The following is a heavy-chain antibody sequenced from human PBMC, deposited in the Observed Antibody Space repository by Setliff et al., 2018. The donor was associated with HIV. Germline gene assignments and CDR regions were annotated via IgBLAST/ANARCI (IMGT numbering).Heavy chain of an antibody. CDR2: IFNRGRT. CDR1: GGSISTYY. V-gene: IGHV4-59*12. CDR3: ARSPISYSDFNYFDY. D-gene: IGHD6-13*01. J-gene: IGHJ4*02. Sequence: PSETLSLTCTVSGGSISTYYWSWIRQSPGKGLEWIGYIFNRGRTNYNASLKSRVTISVDTSKTQFSLKLTSVTAADTAVYYCARSPISYSDFNYFDYWGQGTLVTVSS.